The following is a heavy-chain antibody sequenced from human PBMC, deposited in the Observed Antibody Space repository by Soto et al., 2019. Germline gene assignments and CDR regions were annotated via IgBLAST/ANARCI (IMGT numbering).Heavy chain of an antibody. V-gene: IGHV3-23*01. CDR1: GFTFSSYP. D-gene: IGHD1-26*01. J-gene: IGHJ4*02. CDR2: ISGSGGST. Sequence: PGGSLRLSCAASGFTFSSYPMSWVRQAPGKGLEWVSAISGSGGSTYYADSVKGRFTISRDNSKNTLYLQMNSLRAEDTAVYYCAKAIPKIRVGATGLFDYWGQGTLVTVSS. CDR3: AKAIPKIRVGATGLFDY.